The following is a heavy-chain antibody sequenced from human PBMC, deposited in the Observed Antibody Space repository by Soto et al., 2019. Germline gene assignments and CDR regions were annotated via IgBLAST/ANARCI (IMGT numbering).Heavy chain of an antibody. CDR3: SRHPVLRYFDWLLAFDY. J-gene: IGHJ4*02. V-gene: IGHV4-39*01. CDR1: GGSISSSSYY. CDR2: IYYSGST. D-gene: IGHD3-9*01. Sequence: SETLSLTXTVSGGSISSSSYYWGWIRQPPGKGLEWIGSIYYSGSTYYNPSLKSRVTISVDTSKNQFSLKLSSVTAADTAVYYCSRHPVLRYFDWLLAFDYWGQGTLVTVSS.